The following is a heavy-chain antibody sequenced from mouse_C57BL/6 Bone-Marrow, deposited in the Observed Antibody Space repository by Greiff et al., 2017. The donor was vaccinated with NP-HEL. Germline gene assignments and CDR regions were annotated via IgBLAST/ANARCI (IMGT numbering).Heavy chain of an antibody. J-gene: IGHJ3*01. CDR3: ARDDGNPFAY. CDR2: ISDGGSYT. D-gene: IGHD1-1*01. V-gene: IGHV5-4*01. Sequence: DVKLVESGGGLVKPGGSLKLSCAASGFTFSSYAMSWVRQTPEKRLEWVATISDGGSYTYYPDNVKGRFTISRDNAKNNLYLQMSHLKSEDTAMYYCARDDGNPFAYWGQGTLVTVSA. CDR1: GFTFSSYA.